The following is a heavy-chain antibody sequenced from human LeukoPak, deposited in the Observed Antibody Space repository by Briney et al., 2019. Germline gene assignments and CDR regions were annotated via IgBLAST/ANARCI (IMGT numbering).Heavy chain of an antibody. V-gene: IGHV4-38-2*02. CDR3: ARVISGYHDY. CDR1: GYSISSGYY. CDR2: IYHSGST. D-gene: IGHD3-22*01. Sequence: PSETMSLTCTVYGYSISSGYYWGWIRQPPGKGLEWIGSIYHSGSTYYNPSLKSRVTISVDTSKNQFSLKLSSVTAADTAVYYCARVISGYHDYWGQGTLVTVSS. J-gene: IGHJ4*02.